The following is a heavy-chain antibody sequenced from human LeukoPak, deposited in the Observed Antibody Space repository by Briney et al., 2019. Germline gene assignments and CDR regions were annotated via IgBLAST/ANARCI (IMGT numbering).Heavy chain of an antibody. D-gene: IGHD6-19*01. V-gene: IGHV3-30*02. CDR3: AREVENTSGWYSHFDY. Sequence: GGSLRLSCAGSGFTFNNYGIHWVRQTPGKGLEWVAFILYDGSNKYYADSVKGRFTISRDNSKNTVYLQMNSVRAADTAVYYCAREVENTSGWYSHFDYWGQGTLVTVSS. CDR2: ILYDGSNK. J-gene: IGHJ4*02. CDR1: GFTFNNYG.